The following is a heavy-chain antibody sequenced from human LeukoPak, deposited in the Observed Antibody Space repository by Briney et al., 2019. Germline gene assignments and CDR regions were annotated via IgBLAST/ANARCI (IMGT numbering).Heavy chain of an antibody. J-gene: IGHJ5*02. CDR1: GYSISGGYY. CDR2: IHHSGSS. V-gene: IGHV4-38-2*02. CDR3: ARAIGYSSGWYNWFDP. D-gene: IGHD6-19*01. Sequence: PSETLSLTCTVSGYSISGGYYWGWIRQPPGKGLEWIGSIHHSGSSYDNPSLKSRVTISVDTSKNQFSLELSSVTAADTAVYYCARAIGYSSGWYNWFDPWGQGTLVSVSS.